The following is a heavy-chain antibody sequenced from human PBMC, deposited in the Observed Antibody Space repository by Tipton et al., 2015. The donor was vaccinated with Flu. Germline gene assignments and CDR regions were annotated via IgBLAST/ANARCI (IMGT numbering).Heavy chain of an antibody. CDR1: GASISTTIYY. J-gene: IGHJ6*02. D-gene: IGHD1-1*01. CDR2: IYYSGTT. CDR3: ARDLWNDRRAYYYYGVDV. Sequence: TLSLTCTVSGASISTTIYYWGWVRQPPGKGLEWIGSIYYSGTTYYNPSLKSRVTISVDSSKNEFSLTLASLTAADTAVYYCARDLWNDRRAYYYYGVDVWGQGTTVTVSS. V-gene: IGHV4-39*07.